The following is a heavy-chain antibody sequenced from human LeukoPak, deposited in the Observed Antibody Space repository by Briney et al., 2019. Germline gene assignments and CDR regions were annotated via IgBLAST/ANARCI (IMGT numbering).Heavy chain of an antibody. CDR2: VYTSGST. Sequence: SETLSLTCTVSVAPISNYYWSWIRQPAGKGLEWIGRVYTSGSTNYNPSFRSRVTMSVDKSKNQLSLKLTSVTAADTAVYYCAGRDYWGQGTLVTVSS. CDR3: AGRDY. J-gene: IGHJ4*02. V-gene: IGHV4-4*07. CDR1: VAPISNYY.